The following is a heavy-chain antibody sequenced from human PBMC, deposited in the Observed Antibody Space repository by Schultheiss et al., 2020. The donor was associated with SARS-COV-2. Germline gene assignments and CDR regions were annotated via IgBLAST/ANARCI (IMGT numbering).Heavy chain of an antibody. CDR2: IWYDGSNK. CDR3: ARAMAGGVLTYGMDV. D-gene: IGHD4/OR15-4a*01. Sequence: GGSLRLSCAASGFTFSSYGMHWVRQAPGKGLEWVAVIWYDGSNKYYADSVKGRFTISRDNAKNSLYLQMNSLRAEDTAVYYCARAMAGGVLTYGMDVWGQGTTVTVSS. CDR1: GFTFSSYG. J-gene: IGHJ6*02. V-gene: IGHV3-33*01.